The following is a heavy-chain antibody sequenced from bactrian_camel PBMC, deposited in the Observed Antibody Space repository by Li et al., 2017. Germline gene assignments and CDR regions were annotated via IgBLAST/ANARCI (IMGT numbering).Heavy chain of an antibody. D-gene: IGHD1*01. J-gene: IGHJ4*01. CDR2: ITSDYTT. V-gene: IGHV3S53*01. CDR1: GFDFDTAD. Sequence: HVQLVESGGGSVQSGGSQTLSCLNVGFDFDTADMAWHRQAPGKECELVSSITSDYTTYYSDSVKGRFTISRDNTKKTLYLQMSSLQPEDTAKYYCAPTVTANLVPYACQVVADQGTQVTVS.